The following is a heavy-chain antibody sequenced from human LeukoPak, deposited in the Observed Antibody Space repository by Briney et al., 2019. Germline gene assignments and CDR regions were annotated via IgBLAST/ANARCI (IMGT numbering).Heavy chain of an antibody. CDR2: IYYSGST. V-gene: IGHV4-59*08. CDR3: ARHDVTEDYFDY. CDR1: GGSISSYY. Sequence: PSETLSLTCTVSGGSISSYYWSWIRQPPGKGLEWIGYIYYSGSTNYNPFLKSRVTISVDTSKNQFSLKLSSVTAADTAVYYCARHDVTEDYFDYWGQGTLVTVSS. J-gene: IGHJ4*02. D-gene: IGHD3-16*01.